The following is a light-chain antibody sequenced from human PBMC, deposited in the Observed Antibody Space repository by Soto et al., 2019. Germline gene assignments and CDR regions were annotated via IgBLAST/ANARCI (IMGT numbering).Light chain of an antibody. CDR3: QQRSNLPWT. Sequence: FTQSPSTLSASVGERFTITCRASQSINGWLAWYQQKPGQAPRLLIYDASNRATGIPVRFSGSGSGTDYTLTVSSLEPEDFAVYYCQQRSNLPWTFGQGTKVDIK. CDR2: DAS. V-gene: IGKV3-11*01. CDR1: QSINGW. J-gene: IGKJ1*01.